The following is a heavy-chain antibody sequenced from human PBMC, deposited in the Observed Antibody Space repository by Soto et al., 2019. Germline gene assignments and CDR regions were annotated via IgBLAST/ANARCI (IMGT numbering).Heavy chain of an antibody. CDR2: IIPIFGTA. V-gene: IGHV1-69*06. CDR1: GGTFSSYA. D-gene: IGHD6-13*01. CDR3: ARGITRHGIAAAAFDY. J-gene: IGHJ4*02. Sequence: QVQLVQSGAEVKKPGSSVKVSCKASGGTFSSYAISWVRQAPGQGLEWMGGIIPIFGTANYAQKFQGRVTITADKSTSTAYMEPSSLRSEDTAVYYCARGITRHGIAAAAFDYWGQGTLVTVSS.